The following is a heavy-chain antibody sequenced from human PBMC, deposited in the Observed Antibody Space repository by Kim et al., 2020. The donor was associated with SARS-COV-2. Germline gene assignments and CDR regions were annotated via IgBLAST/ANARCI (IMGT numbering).Heavy chain of an antibody. V-gene: IGHV3-11*01. Sequence: GGSLRLSCAASGFTFSDYYMTWVRQAPGKGLEWVSYISSSGSYVNYADSVKGRFTISRDNAKNSLYLQMSSLRAEETALYYCARVPFGDVSAYYFDLWGQGTLVTVSS. D-gene: IGHD3-10*01. CDR1: GFTFSDYY. CDR3: ARVPFGDVSAYYFDL. CDR2: ISSSGSYV. J-gene: IGHJ4*02.